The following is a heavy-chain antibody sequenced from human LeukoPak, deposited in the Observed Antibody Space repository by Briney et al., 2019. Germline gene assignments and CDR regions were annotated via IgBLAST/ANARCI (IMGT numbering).Heavy chain of an antibody. CDR2: IYHSGRT. CDR1: AYSISSGY. CDR3: ARVQPMFISRPHFDS. Sequence: PSETLSLTCTVSAYSISSGYWGWIPQSPGKGLEWIGSIYHSGRTYYNPSLKSRLTISLDTSKNQFSLKLSSVTAADTAVYYCARVQPMFISRPHFDSWGQGTLVTVSS. J-gene: IGHJ4*02. D-gene: IGHD6-13*01. V-gene: IGHV4-38-2*02.